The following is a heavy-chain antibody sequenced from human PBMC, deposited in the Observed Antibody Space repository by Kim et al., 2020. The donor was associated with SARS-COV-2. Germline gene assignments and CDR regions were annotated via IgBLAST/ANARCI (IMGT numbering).Heavy chain of an antibody. Sequence: GGSLRLSCAASGFTFSSYGMHWVRQAPGKGLEWVAVISYDGSNKYYADSVKGRFTISRDNSKNTLYLQMNSLRAEDTAVYYCAKEIRYSYGEVFDYWGQG. CDR2: ISYDGSNK. J-gene: IGHJ4*02. V-gene: IGHV3-30*18. CDR1: GFTFSSYG. D-gene: IGHD5-18*01. CDR3: AKEIRYSYGEVFDY.